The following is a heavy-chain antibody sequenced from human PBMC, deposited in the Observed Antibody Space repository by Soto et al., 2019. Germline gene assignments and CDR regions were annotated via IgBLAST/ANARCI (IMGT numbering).Heavy chain of an antibody. Sequence: EVQLLESGGGLVQPGGSLRLSCAASGFTFSSYAMSWVRQAPGKGLEWVSAISGSGGSTYYADSVKGRFTISRDNSKNTLSLQMNSLRAEDTAVYYCAKFIPHGVVITWFGAIDYWGQGTLVTVSS. D-gene: IGHD3-3*01. CDR2: ISGSGGST. J-gene: IGHJ4*02. CDR1: GFTFSSYA. CDR3: AKFIPHGVVITWFGAIDY. V-gene: IGHV3-23*01.